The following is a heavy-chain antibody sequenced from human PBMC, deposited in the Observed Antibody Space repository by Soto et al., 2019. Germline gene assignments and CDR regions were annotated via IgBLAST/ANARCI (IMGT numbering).Heavy chain of an antibody. CDR2: INPSGGST. CDR1: GDTFTSYY. CDR3: ARGITLPTPLDY. J-gene: IGHJ4*02. D-gene: IGHD1-20*01. V-gene: IGHV1-46*01. Sequence: ASVKVSCKASGDTFTSYYMHWVRQAPGQGLEWMGIINPSGGSTSYAQKFQGRVTITRDTSASTAYMELSSLRSEDTAVYYCARGITLPTPLDYWGQGTLVTVSS.